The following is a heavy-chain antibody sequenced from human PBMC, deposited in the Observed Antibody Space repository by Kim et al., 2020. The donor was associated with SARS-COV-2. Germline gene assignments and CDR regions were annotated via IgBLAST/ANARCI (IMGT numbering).Heavy chain of an antibody. Sequence: RFTISRDNSKNTLYLQMNSLRAEDTAVYYCARDLNYDDSSGYFTPWGMDVWGQGTTVTVSS. J-gene: IGHJ6*02. CDR3: ARDLNYDDSSGYFTPWGMDV. D-gene: IGHD3-22*01. V-gene: IGHV3-30*01.